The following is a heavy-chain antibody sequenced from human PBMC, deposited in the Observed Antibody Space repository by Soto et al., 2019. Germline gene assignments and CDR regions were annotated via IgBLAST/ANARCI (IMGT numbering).Heavy chain of an antibody. CDR1: GFTFSSYS. J-gene: IGHJ3*02. CDR3: ARDQVPGLDAFDI. Sequence: PGGSLRLSCAASGFTFSSYSMNWVRQAPGKGLEWVSSISRSAGNTYYADSVKGRFTISRDNVKNSMYLQMNSLRAEDTAVYYCARDQVPGLDAFDIWGQGTMVTVAS. V-gene: IGHV3-21*01. CDR2: ISRSAGNT.